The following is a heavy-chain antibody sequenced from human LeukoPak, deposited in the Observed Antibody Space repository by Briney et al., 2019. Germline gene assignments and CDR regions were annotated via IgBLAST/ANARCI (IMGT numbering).Heavy chain of an antibody. Sequence: GGSLRLSCAASGFTFSSYSMNWVRQAPGKGLEWVSSISSSSSYIYYADSVKGRFTISRDNAKNSLYLQMNSLRAEDTAVYYCARVYGNYPYSPDYWGQGTLVTVSS. V-gene: IGHV3-21*01. D-gene: IGHD1-7*01. CDR1: GFTFSSYS. CDR2: ISSSSSYI. CDR3: ARVYGNYPYSPDY. J-gene: IGHJ4*02.